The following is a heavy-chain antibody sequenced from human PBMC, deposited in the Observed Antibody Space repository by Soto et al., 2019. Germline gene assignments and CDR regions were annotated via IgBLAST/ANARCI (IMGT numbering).Heavy chain of an antibody. Sequence: ASVKVSCKASGGTFSSYAISWVRQAPGQGLEWMRGIIPIFGTANYAQKFQGRVTITADKSTSIAYMELSSPRSEDTAVYYCARGPAVAGLFDYWGQGTLVTVSS. J-gene: IGHJ4*02. CDR1: GGTFSSYA. CDR2: IIPIFGTA. D-gene: IGHD6-19*01. CDR3: ARGPAVAGLFDY. V-gene: IGHV1-69*06.